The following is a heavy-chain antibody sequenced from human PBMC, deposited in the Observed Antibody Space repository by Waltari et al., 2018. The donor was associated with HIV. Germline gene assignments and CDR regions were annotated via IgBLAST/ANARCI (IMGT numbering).Heavy chain of an antibody. CDR2: IAQSGTT. CDR3: ARDRLSVTTRGGYYYGLDV. J-gene: IGHJ6*02. CDR1: GGSISSGGSS. D-gene: IGHD4-17*01. Sequence: QLQLQESGSGLVKPSQTLSLTGAASGGSISSGGSSGAWIRPPPGKGLEWIGYIAQSGTTYYNPSLQSRVTISLDRSKNQFSLKLRSVTAADTAVYYCARDRLSVTTRGGYYYGLDVWGQGTTVTVPS. V-gene: IGHV4-30-2*01.